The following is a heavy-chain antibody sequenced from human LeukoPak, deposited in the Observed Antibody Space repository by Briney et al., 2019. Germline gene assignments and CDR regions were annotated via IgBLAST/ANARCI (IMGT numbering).Heavy chain of an antibody. V-gene: IGHV4-59*01. CDR3: ARLNRSGPDY. Sequence: ASETLSLTCTVSGCSISSYYWSWIRQPPAKRLEWIGYIYYSGSTNYNPSLKSRVTISVDTSKNQFSLKLSSVTAADTAVYYCARLNRSGPDYWGQGTLVTVSS. J-gene: IGHJ4*02. D-gene: IGHD2-15*01. CDR2: IYYSGST. CDR1: GCSISSYY.